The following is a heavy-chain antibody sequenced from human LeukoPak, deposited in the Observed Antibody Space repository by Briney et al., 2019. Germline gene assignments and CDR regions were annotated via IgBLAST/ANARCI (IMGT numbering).Heavy chain of an antibody. Sequence: ASVKVSCKASGYTFTSYYMHWVRQAPGQGLEWMGIISPSGGSTSYAQKFQGRVTMTRDTSTSTVYMELSSLRSEDTAVYYCASSSSWYAAPGNWGQGTLVTVSS. V-gene: IGHV1-46*01. CDR2: ISPSGGST. J-gene: IGHJ4*02. D-gene: IGHD6-13*01. CDR3: ASSSSWYAAPGN. CDR1: GYTFTSYY.